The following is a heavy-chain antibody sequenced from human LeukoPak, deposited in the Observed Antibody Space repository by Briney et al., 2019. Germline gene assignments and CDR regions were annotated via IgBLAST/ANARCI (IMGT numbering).Heavy chain of an antibody. CDR3: ARSRWLQLIPYFDY. D-gene: IGHD5-24*01. V-gene: IGHV3-7*04. Sequence: PGGSLRLSCAASRFTFSNYWMSWVRQPAGKGLEWVANINQGGSEKYYLNSVKGRFTTSRDNAKNSLYLQMNSLRAEDTAVYYCARSRWLQLIPYFDYWGQGTLVTVSS. J-gene: IGHJ4*02. CDR1: RFTFSNYW. CDR2: INQGGSEK.